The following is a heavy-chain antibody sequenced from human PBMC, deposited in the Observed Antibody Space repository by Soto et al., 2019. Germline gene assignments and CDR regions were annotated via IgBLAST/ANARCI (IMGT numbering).Heavy chain of an antibody. D-gene: IGHD2-15*01. CDR1: GFTFGRKW. J-gene: IGHJ4*02. Sequence: GGSLRLSCAASGFTFGRKWMHWVRQAPGKGPVWVSYINPDGSSTNYAGSVKGRFTISRDNAKNTLYLQMNSLSADDTAVYYCAMLLSISKSLDFWGPRTLVSV. V-gene: IGHV3-74*01. CDR3: AMLLSISKSLDF. CDR2: INPDGSST.